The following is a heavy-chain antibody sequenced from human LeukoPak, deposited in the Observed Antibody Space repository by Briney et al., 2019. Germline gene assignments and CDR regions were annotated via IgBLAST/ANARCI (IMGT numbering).Heavy chain of an antibody. D-gene: IGHD6-19*01. CDR2: INPSGGST. CDR3: ARSNRGYSSPDWFDP. J-gene: IGHJ5*02. CDR1: GYTFTSYY. V-gene: IGHV1-46*01. Sequence: ASVKVSCKASGYTFTSYYMHWVRQAPGQGLEWMGIINPSGGSTSYAQKFQDRVTMTRDTSTSTVYMELSSLRSEDTAVYYCARSNRGYSSPDWFDPWGQGTLVTVSS.